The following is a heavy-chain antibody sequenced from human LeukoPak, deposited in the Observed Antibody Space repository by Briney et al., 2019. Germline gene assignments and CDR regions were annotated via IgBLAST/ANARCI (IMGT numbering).Heavy chain of an antibody. CDR3: ASRPGDY. Sequence: SETLSLTCTVSGASISSYYWSWIRQPPGKGLEWIGFISHSGSTYYNPSLKSRVTMSVDRSKNQFSLELTSVTAADTAVYYCASRPGDYWGQGTLVTVSS. V-gene: IGHV4-59*04. CDR1: GASISSYY. J-gene: IGHJ4*02. D-gene: IGHD3-10*01. CDR2: ISHSGST.